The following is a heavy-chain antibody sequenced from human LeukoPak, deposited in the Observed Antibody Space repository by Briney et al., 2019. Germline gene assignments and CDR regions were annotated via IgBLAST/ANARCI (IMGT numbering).Heavy chain of an antibody. J-gene: IGHJ4*02. D-gene: IGHD5-18*01. V-gene: IGHV4-59*01. Sequence: SETLSLTCTVSGGSISSYYWSWIRQPPGKGLEWIGYIYYSGSTNYNPSLKSRVTISVDTSKNQFSLKLSSVTAADTAVYYCATSGYNYAPFDYWGQGTLVTVSS. CDR1: GGSISSYY. CDR3: ATSGYNYAPFDY. CDR2: IYYSGST.